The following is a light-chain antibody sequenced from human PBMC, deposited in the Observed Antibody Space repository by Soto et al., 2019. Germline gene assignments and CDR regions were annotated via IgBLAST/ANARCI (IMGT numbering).Light chain of an antibody. Sequence: QSVLTQPASVSGSPGQSITISCTGTSSDVGSYNYVSWYQQHPGKAPKVMIYDVSNRPSGVSYCFSGSKSGNTASLTISGLQAEDEADHYCSSYTPSSTYVFGTGTKVTVL. V-gene: IGLV2-14*01. CDR1: SSDVGSYNY. CDR3: SSYTPSSTYV. J-gene: IGLJ1*01. CDR2: DVS.